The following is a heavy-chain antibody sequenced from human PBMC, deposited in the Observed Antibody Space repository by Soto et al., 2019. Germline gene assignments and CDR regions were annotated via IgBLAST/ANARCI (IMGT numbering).Heavy chain of an antibody. J-gene: IGHJ4*02. D-gene: IGHD3-9*01. V-gene: IGHV3-30*18. CDR2: ISYDGSNK. CDR3: AKNILTGYYYYFDY. Sequence: GGSLRLSCAASGFTFSSYGMHWVRQAPGKGLEWVAVISYDGSNKYYADSVKGRFTISRDNSKNTLYLQMNSLRAEDTAVYYCAKNILTGYYYYFDYWGQGTLVTVSS. CDR1: GFTFSSYG.